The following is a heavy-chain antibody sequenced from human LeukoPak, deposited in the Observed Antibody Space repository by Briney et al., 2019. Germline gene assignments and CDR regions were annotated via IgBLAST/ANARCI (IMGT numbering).Heavy chain of an antibody. CDR1: GFTFSGYG. Sequence: QPGGSLRLSCVASGFTFSGYGMHWVRQAPGKGLEWVAFIRYDGSSKYYAELLRGRFTISRDNSKNTVYLQMNSLRVEDTAVYYCAKDQTVLVPAVNWGQGTMVTVSS. V-gene: IGHV3-30*02. D-gene: IGHD2-2*01. CDR2: IRYDGSSK. J-gene: IGHJ3*01. CDR3: AKDQTVLVPAVN.